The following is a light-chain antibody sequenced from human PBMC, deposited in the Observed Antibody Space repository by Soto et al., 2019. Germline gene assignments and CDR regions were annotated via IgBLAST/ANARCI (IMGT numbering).Light chain of an antibody. CDR1: STNIKEGYD. V-gene: IGLV1-40*01. J-gene: IGLJ1*01. Sequence: QSVLTQPPSVSGAPGQRVTISCTGSSTNIKEGYDVHWYQQLPGTAPKLLIYGNSNRPSGVPDRFSGSKSGTSASLAITGLQAEDEADYYCQSYDSSLSGSYVFGTGTKAPS. CDR2: GNS. CDR3: QSYDSSLSGSYV.